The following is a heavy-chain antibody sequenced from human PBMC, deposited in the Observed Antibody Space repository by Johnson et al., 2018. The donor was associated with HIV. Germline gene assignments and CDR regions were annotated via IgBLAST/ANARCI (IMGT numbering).Heavy chain of an antibody. J-gene: IGHJ3*02. V-gene: IGHV3-30*04. CDR2: ISYDGSNK. D-gene: IGHD2-8*02. Sequence: VQLVESGGGLVQPGGSLRLSCAASGFTFSSYAMHWVRQAPGKGLEWVAVISYDGSNKYYADSVKGRFTISRDNAKNSLYLQMNSLRAEDTALYYCAKHIVLVVYAIGAAFDIWGQGTMVTVSS. CDR1: GFTFSSYA. CDR3: AKHIVLVVYAIGAAFDI.